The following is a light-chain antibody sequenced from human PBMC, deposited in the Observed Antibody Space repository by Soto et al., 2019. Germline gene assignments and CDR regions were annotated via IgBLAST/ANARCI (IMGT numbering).Light chain of an antibody. Sequence: QSALTQPRSVSGSPGQSVTISCTGTSSDVSGYNYVSWYQHHPGKAPKLMIYDVNKRPSGVPDRFSGSKSGNTASLTISGLQAEDEADYYCCSYAGSYTHYVFGTGTKVTVL. CDR1: SSDVSGYNY. V-gene: IGLV2-11*01. CDR3: CSYAGSYTHYV. J-gene: IGLJ1*01. CDR2: DVN.